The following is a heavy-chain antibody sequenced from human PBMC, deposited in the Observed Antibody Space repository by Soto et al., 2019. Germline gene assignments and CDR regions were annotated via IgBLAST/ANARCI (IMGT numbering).Heavy chain of an antibody. J-gene: IGHJ4*02. CDR1: GFTFSSYW. CDR2: INSDGSST. Sequence: GGSLRLSCAASGFTFSSYWMHWVRQAPGKGLVWVSRINSDGSSTSYADSVKGRFTISRDNAKNTLYLQMNSLRAEDTAVYYCARGEMIVVVMPDYWGQGTLVTVSS. CDR3: ARGEMIVVVMPDY. V-gene: IGHV3-74*01. D-gene: IGHD3-22*01.